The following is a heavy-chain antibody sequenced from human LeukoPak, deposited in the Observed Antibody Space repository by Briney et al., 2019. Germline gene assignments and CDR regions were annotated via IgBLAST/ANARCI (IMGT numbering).Heavy chain of an antibody. J-gene: IGHJ4*02. Sequence: ETLSLTCTVSGVSISAFQWSWVRQSPEKGLEWIGCVNTKGETNYNPSLKSRVITSVDTSKSQFSLRLTSVTAADTAVYYCATSNDAKIAPFDHWGQGALVTVSS. CDR2: VNTKGET. CDR3: ATSNDAKIAPFDH. CDR1: GVSISAFQ. D-gene: IGHD2-8*01. V-gene: IGHV4-4*09.